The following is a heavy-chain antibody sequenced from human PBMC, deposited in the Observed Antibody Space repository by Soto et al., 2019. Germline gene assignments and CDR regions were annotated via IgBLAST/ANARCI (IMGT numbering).Heavy chain of an antibody. D-gene: IGHD4-17*01. CDR3: ARDYGDYEVGNNWFDP. Sequence: GASVKVSCKASGYTFTSYGISWVRQAPGQGLEWMGWISAYNGNTNYAQKLQGRVTMTTDTSTSTAYMELRSLRSDDTAVYYCARDYGDYEVGNNWFDPWGQGTLVTVSS. J-gene: IGHJ5*02. CDR2: ISAYNGNT. CDR1: GYTFTSYG. V-gene: IGHV1-18*01.